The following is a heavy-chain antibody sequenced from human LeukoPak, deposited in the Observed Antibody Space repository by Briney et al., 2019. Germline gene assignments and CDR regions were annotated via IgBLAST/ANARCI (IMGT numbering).Heavy chain of an antibody. V-gene: IGHV4-59*01. Sequence: PSETLSLTCTVSGGSISSYYWSWIRQPPGKGLEWIGYIYYSGSTNYNPSLKSRVTISVDTSKNQFSLKLSSVTAADTAVYYCARTPVRGALNWFDPWGQGTPVTVSS. CDR1: GGSISSYY. D-gene: IGHD3-10*01. CDR2: IYYSGST. CDR3: ARTPVRGALNWFDP. J-gene: IGHJ5*02.